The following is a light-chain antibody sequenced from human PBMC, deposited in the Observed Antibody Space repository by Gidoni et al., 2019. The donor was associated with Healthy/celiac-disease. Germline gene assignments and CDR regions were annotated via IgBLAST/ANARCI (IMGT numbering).Light chain of an antibody. Sequence: AVSVALGQTVRITCQGDSLRSYYASWYQQKPGQAPVRVIYGKNNRPSGIPDRFSGSSSGNTASLTITGAQAEDEADYYCNSRDSSGNHWVFGGGTKLTVL. CDR3: NSRDSSGNHWV. V-gene: IGLV3-19*01. J-gene: IGLJ3*02. CDR1: SLRSYY. CDR2: GKN.